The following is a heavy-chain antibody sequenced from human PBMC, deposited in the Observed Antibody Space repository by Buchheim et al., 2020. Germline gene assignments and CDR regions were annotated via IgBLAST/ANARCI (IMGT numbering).Heavy chain of an antibody. CDR2: ISKDGSST. J-gene: IGHJ5*02. Sequence: EVQLVESGGGLVQPGGSLRLSCAASGFTFSSYWMHWVRQAPRKGRVWVSRISKDGSSTTYADSVKGRFTISRDNAKYTLYLQMNSLRAEDTAVYYCASCVSGSYFRCKWFDPWGQGTL. CDR1: GFTFSSYW. V-gene: IGHV3-74*01. D-gene: IGHD1-26*01. CDR3: ASCVSGSYFRCKWFDP.